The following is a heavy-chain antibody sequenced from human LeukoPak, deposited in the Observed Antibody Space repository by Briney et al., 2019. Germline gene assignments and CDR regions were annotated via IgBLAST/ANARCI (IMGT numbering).Heavy chain of an antibody. CDR3: ARLDILSTGYIDW. CDR2: IQNSVTT. CDR1: GDSMTNYY. D-gene: IGHD1-1*01. V-gene: IGHV4-59*01. Sequence: SETLSLTCTVPGDSMTNYYWSWIRQSPGRGLEWIGYIQNSVTTNYNPSLRSRLTIPQDTAKNQFSLRLTSVTAADTAVYYCARLDILSTGYIDWWGQGTLVTVSS. J-gene: IGHJ4*02.